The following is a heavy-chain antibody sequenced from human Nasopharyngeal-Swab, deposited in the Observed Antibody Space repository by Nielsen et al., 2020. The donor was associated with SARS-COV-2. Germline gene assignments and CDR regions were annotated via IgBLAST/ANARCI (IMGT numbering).Heavy chain of an antibody. J-gene: IGHJ6*02. D-gene: IGHD3-10*01. Sequence: GESLKISCAASGFTFSSYAMHWVRQAPGKGLEWVAVISYDGSNKYYADSVKGRFTISRDNSKNTLYLQMNSLRAEDTAVYYCVRVVGSYYGMDVWGQGTTVTVSS. CDR2: ISYDGSNK. CDR1: GFTFSSYA. V-gene: IGHV3-30*04. CDR3: VRVVGSYYGMDV.